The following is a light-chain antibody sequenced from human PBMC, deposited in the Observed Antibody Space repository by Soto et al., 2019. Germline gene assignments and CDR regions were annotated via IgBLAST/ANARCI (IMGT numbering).Light chain of an antibody. Sequence: DIVLTQSPATLSLSPGERATLSCRASQSVSNYLAWYQQKPGQAPRLLIYDASNRAPGIPARFSGSGSGTEFTLTISSLQPDDFATYYCQQYNSYPYTFGQGTKLEIK. CDR3: QQYNSYPYT. V-gene: IGKV3-11*01. CDR2: DAS. CDR1: QSVSNY. J-gene: IGKJ2*01.